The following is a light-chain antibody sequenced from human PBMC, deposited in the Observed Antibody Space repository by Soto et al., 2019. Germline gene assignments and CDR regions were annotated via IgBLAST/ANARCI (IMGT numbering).Light chain of an antibody. CDR1: QSVSSN. J-gene: IGKJ1*01. V-gene: IGKV3-20*01. Sequence: VMTQYTATPSVSPGERATLSCRASQSVSSNLAWYQQKPGQAPRLLIYGGSSRAAGIPVRFSGSGSETDFTLTITRLEPEDFAVYYCQQYSSSRTFGQGTKV. CDR2: GGS. CDR3: QQYSSSRT.